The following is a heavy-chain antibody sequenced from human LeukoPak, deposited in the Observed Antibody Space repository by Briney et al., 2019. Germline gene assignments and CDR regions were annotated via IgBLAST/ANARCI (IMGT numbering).Heavy chain of an antibody. V-gene: IGHV3-30*18. D-gene: IGHD3-10*01. CDR2: ISYDGSNK. CDR1: GFTFSSYG. J-gene: IGHJ4*02. Sequence: QPGGSLRLSCAASGFTFSSYGMHWVRQAPGKGLEWVAVISYDGSNKYYADSVKGRFTISRDNSKNTLYLQMNSLRAEDTAVYYCAKDDGSGSTYRDYWGQGTLVTVSS. CDR3: AKDDGSGSTYRDY.